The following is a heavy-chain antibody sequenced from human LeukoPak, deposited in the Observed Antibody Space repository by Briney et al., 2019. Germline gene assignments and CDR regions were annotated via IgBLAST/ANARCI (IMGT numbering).Heavy chain of an antibody. CDR3: ARLHHYYDSSGYYRYFDY. Sequence: PSETLSLTCAVSGGSISSSNWWSWVRQPPGKGLEWIGEIYHSGSTNYNPSLKSRVTISVDKSMNQFSLKLSSVTAADTAVYYCARLHHYYDSSGYYRYFDYWGQGALVTVSS. CDR2: IYHSGST. J-gene: IGHJ4*02. D-gene: IGHD3-22*01. CDR1: GGSISSSNW. V-gene: IGHV4-4*02.